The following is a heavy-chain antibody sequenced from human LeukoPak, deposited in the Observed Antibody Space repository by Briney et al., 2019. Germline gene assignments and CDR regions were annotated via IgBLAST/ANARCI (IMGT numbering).Heavy chain of an antibody. CDR2: ISSSGSTI. V-gene: IGHV3-11*01. CDR3: ARDFQYYDFWSGYHPSNWFDP. CDR1: GFTFSDYY. Sequence: KSGGSLRLSCAASGFTFSDYYMSWIRQAPGKGLEWVSYISSSGSTIYYADSVKGRFIISRDNAKNSLYLQMNSLRAEDTAVYYCARDFQYYDFWSGYHPSNWFDPWGQGTLVTVSS. J-gene: IGHJ5*02. D-gene: IGHD3-3*01.